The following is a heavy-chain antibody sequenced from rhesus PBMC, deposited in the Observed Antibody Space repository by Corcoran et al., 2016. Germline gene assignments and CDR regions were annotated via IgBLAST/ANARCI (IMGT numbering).Heavy chain of an antibody. CDR1: GGSISDSYR. CDR2: IYGSSTST. J-gene: IGHJ4*01. V-gene: IGHV4S10*01. D-gene: IGHD6-25*01. Sequence: QVQLQESGPGVVKPSETLSLTCAVSGGSISDSYRWSWIRQPPGKGLEWIGYIYGSSTSTNYNPSLKSRVTISKDTSNNQFSLKLSSVTAADTAVYYCARGVGAAAGIDYWGQGVLVTVSS. CDR3: ARGVGAAAGIDY.